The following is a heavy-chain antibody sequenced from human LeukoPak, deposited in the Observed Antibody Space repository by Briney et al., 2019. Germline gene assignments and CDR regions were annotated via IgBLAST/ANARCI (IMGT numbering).Heavy chain of an antibody. Sequence: GGSLRLSCAASGFTFSSYAMSWVRQAPGKGLEWVSAISGSGGTTYYADSVKGRFTMSRDNSKNTLYLQMNNLRAGDTAVYYCAKGKKLAARPYYMDVWGKGTTVTVSS. CDR1: GFTFSSYA. D-gene: IGHD6-6*01. J-gene: IGHJ6*03. V-gene: IGHV3-23*01. CDR2: ISGSGGTT. CDR3: AKGKKLAARPYYMDV.